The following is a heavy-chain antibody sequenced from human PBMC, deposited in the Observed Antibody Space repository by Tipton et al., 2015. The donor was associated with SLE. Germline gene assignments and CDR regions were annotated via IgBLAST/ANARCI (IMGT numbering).Heavy chain of an antibody. V-gene: IGHV3-23*01. Sequence: GSLRLSCAASGFSFSSYAMTWVRQAPGKGLEWVSAITGSGASTYYADSVRGRFIISRDSPRNTLYLQMSSLRAEDTAIYYCAKPQVTHTGSSQFYYYAMDAWGQGTTVTVSS. D-gene: IGHD6-6*01. CDR3: AKPQVTHTGSSQFYYYAMDA. CDR1: GFSFSSYA. J-gene: IGHJ6*02. CDR2: ITGSGAST.